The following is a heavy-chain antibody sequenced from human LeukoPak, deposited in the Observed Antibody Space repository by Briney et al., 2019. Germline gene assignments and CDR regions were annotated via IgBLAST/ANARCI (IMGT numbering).Heavy chain of an antibody. D-gene: IGHD3-22*01. CDR1: GGSFSGYY. Sequence: TSETLSLTCAVYGGSFSGYYWSWIRQPPGKGLEWIGEINHSGSTNYNPSLKSRVTISVDTSKNQFSLKLSSVTAADTAVYYCARTLTPPYYYDSSGSRGYMDVWGKGTTVTISS. J-gene: IGHJ6*03. V-gene: IGHV4-34*01. CDR2: INHSGST. CDR3: ARTLTPPYYYDSSGSRGYMDV.